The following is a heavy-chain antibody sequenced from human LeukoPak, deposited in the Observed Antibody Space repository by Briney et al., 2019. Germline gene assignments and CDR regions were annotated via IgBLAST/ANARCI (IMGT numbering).Heavy chain of an antibody. J-gene: IGHJ4*02. V-gene: IGHV1-2*02. D-gene: IGHD3-9*01. Sequence: ASVTVSCKASGYTFTDYYMHWVRQAPGQGREWMGWINPNSGGTNYAQKFQGRVTMTRDTSISTAYMELSRLRSDDTAVYYCARGRYDILTLGDYWGQGTLVTVSS. CDR3: ARGRYDILTLGDY. CDR2: INPNSGGT. CDR1: GYTFTDYY.